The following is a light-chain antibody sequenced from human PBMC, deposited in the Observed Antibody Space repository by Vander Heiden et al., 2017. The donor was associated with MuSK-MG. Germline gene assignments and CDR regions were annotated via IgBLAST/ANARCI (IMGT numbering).Light chain of an antibody. CDR2: STS. V-gene: IGLV7-43*01. Sequence: QTVVTQEPSLTVSPGGTVTLTCASSPGAVTSGYYPNWFQQKPGQAPRALIYSTSNKPAWTPARFSGSLRGGKAALTLSGVQHEDEAEYYCLLYYGGDQKVFGTGTKVTVL. J-gene: IGLJ1*01. CDR3: LLYYGGDQKV. CDR1: PGAVTSGYY.